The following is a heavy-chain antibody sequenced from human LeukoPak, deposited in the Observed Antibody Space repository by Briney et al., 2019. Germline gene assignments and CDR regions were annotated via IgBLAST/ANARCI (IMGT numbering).Heavy chain of an antibody. V-gene: IGHV4-59*08. D-gene: IGHD1-1*01. CDR1: GGSITSHF. CDR2: IHYSGST. Sequence: PSETLSLTCTVSGGSITSHFWSWIRQPPGKGLEWIGHIHYSGSTNYNPSLKSRVTISTDTSKNQFSLKLSSVTAADTAVYYCARSKYNWNEDYWGQGTLVTVSS. J-gene: IGHJ4*02. CDR3: ARSKYNWNEDY.